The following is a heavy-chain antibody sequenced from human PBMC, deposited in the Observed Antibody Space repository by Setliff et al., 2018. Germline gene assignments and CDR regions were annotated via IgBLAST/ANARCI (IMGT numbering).Heavy chain of an antibody. CDR2: IYYSGST. J-gene: IGHJ6*04. V-gene: IGHV4-31*03. Sequence: TLSLTCTVSGDSISSGGYYWSWIRQHPGKGLEWIGYIYYSGSTYYNPSLKSRVTISVDTSKNQFSLNLSSVTAADTAVYYCAREVGYYDSSGYPDVWGKGTTVTVSS. CDR1: GDSISSGGYY. CDR3: AREVGYYDSSGYPDV. D-gene: IGHD3-22*01.